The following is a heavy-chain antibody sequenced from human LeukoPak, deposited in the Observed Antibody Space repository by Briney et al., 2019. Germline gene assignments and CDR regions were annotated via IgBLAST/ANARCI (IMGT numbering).Heavy chain of an antibody. CDR2: INHSGST. J-gene: IGHJ4*02. CDR1: GGSFSGYY. V-gene: IGHV4-34*01. D-gene: IGHD6-13*01. Sequence: PSETLSLTCAVYGGSFSGYYWSWIRQPPGKGLEWIGEINHSGSTNYNPSLKSRVTISVDKSENQFSLKLSSVTAADTAVYYCARYAAAGTDYWGQGTLVTVSS. CDR3: ARYAAAGTDY.